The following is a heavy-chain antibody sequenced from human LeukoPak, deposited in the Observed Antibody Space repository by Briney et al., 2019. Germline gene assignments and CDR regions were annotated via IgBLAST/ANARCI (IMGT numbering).Heavy chain of an antibody. CDR2: IPHRGST. Sequence: PSETLSLTCGVYGESFSGHFDSWIRHPPGKGLEGIRDIPHRGSTNYNPPLKSRVAMSVDTSKNHFSLKLTSVTAADTAIYYCARALAAAVINWGQGTLVIVSS. CDR1: GESFSGHF. CDR3: ARALAAAVIN. D-gene: IGHD6-13*01. V-gene: IGHV4-34*01. J-gene: IGHJ1*01.